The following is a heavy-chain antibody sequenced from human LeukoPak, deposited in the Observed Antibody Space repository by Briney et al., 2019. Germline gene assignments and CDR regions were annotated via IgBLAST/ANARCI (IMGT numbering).Heavy chain of an antibody. V-gene: IGHV4-59*01. CDR2: LYFSGST. J-gene: IGHJ4*02. CDR1: GNSISNYY. CDR3: ARGIAGEWLPI. Sequence: SETLSLTCTVSGNSISNYYWSWIRQPPGKGLEWTGYLYFSGSTNYNPSLKSRVTISVDTSKNQFSLKLSSVTAADTAMYYCARGIAGEWLPIWGQGTLVTVSS. D-gene: IGHD3-3*01.